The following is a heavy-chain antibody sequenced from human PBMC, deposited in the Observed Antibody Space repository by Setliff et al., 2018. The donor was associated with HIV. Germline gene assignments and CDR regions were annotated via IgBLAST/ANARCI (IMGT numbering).Heavy chain of an antibody. J-gene: IGHJ4*02. Sequence: GGSLRLSCAASGFSFSSYEMNWVRQAPGKGLEWVAYISSSDGTIYYADSVKGRFTIYRDNSQNSLFLQMNSLRCEDTCLYSCARLSPPDDYGDLGGVDYWGQGTLVTVSS. CDR3: ARLSPPDDYGDLGGVDY. V-gene: IGHV3-48*03. CDR1: GFSFSSYE. CDR2: ISSSDGTI. D-gene: IGHD4-17*01.